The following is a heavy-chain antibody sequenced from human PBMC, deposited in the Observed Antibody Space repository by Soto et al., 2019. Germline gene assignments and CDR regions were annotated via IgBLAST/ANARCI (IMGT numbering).Heavy chain of an antibody. CDR2: IYTSGST. CDR1: GGSISSYY. J-gene: IGHJ4*02. Sequence: SETLSLTCTVSGGSISSYYWSWIRQPAGKGLEWIGRIYTSGSTNYNPSLKSRVTMSVDTSKNQFSLKLSSVTAADTAVYYCASHQYSSSWYGIGDYWGQGTQVTVSS. D-gene: IGHD6-13*01. V-gene: IGHV4-4*07. CDR3: ASHQYSSSWYGIGDY.